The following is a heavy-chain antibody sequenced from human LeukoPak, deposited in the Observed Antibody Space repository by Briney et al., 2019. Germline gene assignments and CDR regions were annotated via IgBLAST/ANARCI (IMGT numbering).Heavy chain of an antibody. CDR2: ISAYNGNT. V-gene: IGHV1-18*01. CDR3: ARDLGATGDY. D-gene: IGHD1-26*01. CDR1: GYTFTSYG. J-gene: IGHJ4*02. Sequence: ASVKVSCKASGYTFTSYGISWVRQAPGQGLEWMGWISAYNGNTNYAQKLQGRVTITRNTSISTAYMELSSLRSEDTAVYYCARDLGATGDYWGQGTLVTVSS.